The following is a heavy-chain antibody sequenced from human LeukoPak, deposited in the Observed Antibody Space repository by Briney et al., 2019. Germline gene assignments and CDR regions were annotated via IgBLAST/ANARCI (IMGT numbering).Heavy chain of an antibody. CDR1: GYTFTSYA. J-gene: IGHJ4*02. CDR2: INAGNGNT. V-gene: IGHV1-3*01. D-gene: IGHD6-19*01. CDR3: AREWDRYGAVAGPGDY. Sequence: ASVKVSCKASGYTFTSYAMHWVRQAPGQRLEWMGWINAGNGNTKYSQKFQGRVTITRDTSASTAYMELSSLRSEDTAVYYCAREWDRYGAVAGPGDYWGQGTLVTVSS.